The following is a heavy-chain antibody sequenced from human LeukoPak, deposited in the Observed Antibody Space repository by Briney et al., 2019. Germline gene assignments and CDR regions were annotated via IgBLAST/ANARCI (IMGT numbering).Heavy chain of an antibody. Sequence: GGSLRLSCAASGFTFSSYAMSWVRQAPGKGLEWVSAISGSGSSTYYADSVKGRFTISRDNSKNTLYLQMNSLRAEDTAVYYCAKGVFPSGPPHWFDPWGQGTLVTVSS. J-gene: IGHJ5*02. D-gene: IGHD2-15*01. CDR2: ISGSGSST. CDR1: GFTFSSYA. CDR3: AKGVFPSGPPHWFDP. V-gene: IGHV3-23*01.